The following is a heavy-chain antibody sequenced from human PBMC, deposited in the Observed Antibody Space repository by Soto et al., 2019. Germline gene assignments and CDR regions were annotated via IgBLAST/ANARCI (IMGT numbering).Heavy chain of an antibody. V-gene: IGHV4-59*01. CDR1: GVSISSYF. D-gene: IGHD6-25*01. J-gene: IGHJ4*02. CDR3: ARIGGYHGPLDY. CDR2: TYHRGST. Sequence: SETLSLTCSVSGVSISSYFWSWIRQAQGRGLEWIGYTYHRGSTNYSPSLKSRVAISLDTSENQFSLKVNSVTAADTAVYYCARIGGYHGPLDYWGQGTPVT.